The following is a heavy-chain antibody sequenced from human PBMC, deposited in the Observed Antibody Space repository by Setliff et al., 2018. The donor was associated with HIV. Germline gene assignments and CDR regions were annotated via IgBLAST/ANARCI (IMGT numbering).Heavy chain of an antibody. D-gene: IGHD1-1*01. Sequence: SETLSLTCTVSGASINTGGYYWSWIRQHPGKGLEYIGYIYYSGSAYYSPSLKSRVTLSLDTSENQFSLRLSSVTAADTAVYYCGRVTDKNDDPDDYWGQGTLVTVSS. V-gene: IGHV4-31*03. J-gene: IGHJ4*02. CDR1: GASINTGGYY. CDR2: IYYSGSA. CDR3: GRVTDKNDDPDDY.